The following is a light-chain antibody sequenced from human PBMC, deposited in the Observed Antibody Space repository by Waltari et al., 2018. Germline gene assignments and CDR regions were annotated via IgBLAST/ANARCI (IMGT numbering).Light chain of an antibody. Sequence: QLVLTKSPSASASLGASVKLTCPLSSGHSNYAIACHQQQPEKGPRYLMKLNSDGTHNKGDGIPVRFACSSSGAERDLTVSSLQSEDEADYYCQTWATGIRVFGGGTKLTIL. V-gene: IGLV4-69*01. CDR3: QTWATGIRV. CDR1: SGHSNYA. J-gene: IGLJ3*02. CDR2: LNSDGTH.